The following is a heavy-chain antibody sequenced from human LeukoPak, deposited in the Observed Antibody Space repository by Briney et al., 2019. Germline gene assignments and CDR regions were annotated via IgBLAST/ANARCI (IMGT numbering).Heavy chain of an antibody. Sequence: GGSLRLSCAASGFTFDDYAMHWVRQAPGKGLEWVSGISWNSGSIGYADSVKGRFTISRDNAKNSLYLQMNSLRAEDMALYYCAKGLYDSSGPDAFDIWGQGTMVNVSS. J-gene: IGHJ3*02. CDR1: GFTFDDYA. V-gene: IGHV3-9*03. CDR3: AKGLYDSSGPDAFDI. CDR2: ISWNSGSI. D-gene: IGHD3-22*01.